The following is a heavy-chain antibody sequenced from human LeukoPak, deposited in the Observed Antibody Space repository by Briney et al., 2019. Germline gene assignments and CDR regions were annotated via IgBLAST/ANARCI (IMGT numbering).Heavy chain of an antibody. CDR2: IYSSGST. V-gene: IGHV4-39*07. CDR1: GASISSGSNY. CDR3: ARGYYCTHGVCYGGDFDN. D-gene: IGHD2-8*01. J-gene: IGHJ4*02. Sequence: SETLSLTCSVSGASISSGSNYWGWIRQPPGKTLEWIGSIYSSGSTYYNPSLKSRVIIIIDTPKNHFSLTLSSVTAADTAVYYCARGYYCTHGVCYGGDFDNWGQGTLVTVSS.